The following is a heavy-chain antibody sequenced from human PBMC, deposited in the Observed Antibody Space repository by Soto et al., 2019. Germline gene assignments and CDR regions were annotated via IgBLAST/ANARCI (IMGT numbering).Heavy chain of an antibody. CDR2: ISKDSGRAT. CDR3: AKCMTTVTTFPFDI. D-gene: IGHD4-17*01. V-gene: IGHV3-11*01. J-gene: IGHJ3*02. CDR1: GFIFRDWF. Sequence: PGGSLRLSCAASGFIFRDWFMSWIRQAPGKGLEWISYISKDSGRATRYADSVKGRFTISRDNAKNTLYLQMNSLRAEDTAVYYCAKCMTTVTTFPFDIWGQGTMVTVSS.